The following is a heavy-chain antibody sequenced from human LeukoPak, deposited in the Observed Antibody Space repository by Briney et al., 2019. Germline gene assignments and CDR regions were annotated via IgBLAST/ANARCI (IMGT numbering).Heavy chain of an antibody. J-gene: IGHJ4*02. CDR2: ISTNGGST. V-gene: IGHV3-64*02. D-gene: IGHD1-26*01. Sequence: PGGSLRLSCAASGFTFSSYSMHWVRQAPGKGLEYVSAISTNGGSTYYADSVKGRFTISRDNSKNTLYLQMGRLRAEDMAVYYCARVGANNYFDYWGQGTLVTVSS. CDR3: ARVGANNYFDY. CDR1: GFTFSSYS.